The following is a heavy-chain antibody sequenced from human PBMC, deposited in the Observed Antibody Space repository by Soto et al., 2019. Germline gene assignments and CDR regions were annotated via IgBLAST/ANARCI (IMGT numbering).Heavy chain of an antibody. V-gene: IGHV4-31*03. CDR2: MHYSGIA. Sequence: PSETLSLTCTVSGGSISSGAYYWSWIRQHSEKGLEWIGYMHYSGIAYYNPSLTTRVTISVDTSKNQFSLKLSSVTAADTAVYYCARYYFDNSGXXNXFDPWGRGTLVTV. CDR3: ARYYFDNSGXXNXFDP. D-gene: IGHD3-22*01. J-gene: IGHJ5*02. CDR1: GGSISSGAYY.